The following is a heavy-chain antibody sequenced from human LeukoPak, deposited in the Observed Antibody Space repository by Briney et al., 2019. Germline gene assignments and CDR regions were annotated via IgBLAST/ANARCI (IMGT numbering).Heavy chain of an antibody. D-gene: IGHD3-3*01. CDR3: ARGGGGAFGVVPEYYRH. J-gene: IGHJ1*01. V-gene: IGHV4-30-2*01. CDR2: IYHSGST. CDR1: GDSIHANGYY. Sequence: PSETLSLTCTVSGDSIHANGYYWSWIRQPPGKGLEWIGYIYHSGSTNYNPSLKSRVTISIDKSNNLFSLNLISVTAADTAVYYCARGGGGAFGVVPEYYRHWGQGTPVIVSS.